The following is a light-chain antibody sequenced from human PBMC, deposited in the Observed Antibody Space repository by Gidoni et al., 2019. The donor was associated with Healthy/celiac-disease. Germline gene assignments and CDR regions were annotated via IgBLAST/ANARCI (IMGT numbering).Light chain of an antibody. CDR2: GAS. Sequence: EILLTQSPGTLSLSPGERATLSCRASQSVSSSYLAWYQQKPGQAPRLLIYGASSRATGIPDRFSGSGSGTDFTLTISRLEPEDFAVYYCQQYGSSLLTFGPGTKVDIK. CDR1: QSVSSSY. J-gene: IGKJ3*01. V-gene: IGKV3-20*01. CDR3: QQYGSSLLT.